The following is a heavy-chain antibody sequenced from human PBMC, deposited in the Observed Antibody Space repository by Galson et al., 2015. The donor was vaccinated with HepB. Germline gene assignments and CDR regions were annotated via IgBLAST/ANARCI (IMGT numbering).Heavy chain of an antibody. V-gene: IGHV1-18*04. J-gene: IGHJ4*02. CDR2: ISAYNGNT. CDR1: DYTFTNFG. D-gene: IGHD6-6*01. Sequence: SVKVSCKASDYTFTNFGISWVRQAPGQGLEWMGWISAYNGNTNYAQNLQGRVTMTTDTSTSTAYMVLRSLRSDDTAIYYCARTRYSTSPPDYWGQGTLVTVSS. CDR3: ARTRYSTSPPDY.